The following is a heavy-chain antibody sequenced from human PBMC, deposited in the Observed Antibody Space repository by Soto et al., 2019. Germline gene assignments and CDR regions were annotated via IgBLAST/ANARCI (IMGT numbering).Heavy chain of an antibody. Sequence: GGSLRLSCAASGFTFSSYAMHWVRQAPGKGLEWVAVISYDGSNKYYADSVKGRFTISRDNSKNTLYLQMNSLRAEDTAVYYCAREAYYGSGIDYYYYGMDVWGQGTTVTVSS. V-gene: IGHV3-30-3*01. CDR2: ISYDGSNK. CDR3: AREAYYGSGIDYYYYGMDV. J-gene: IGHJ6*02. D-gene: IGHD3-10*01. CDR1: GFTFSSYA.